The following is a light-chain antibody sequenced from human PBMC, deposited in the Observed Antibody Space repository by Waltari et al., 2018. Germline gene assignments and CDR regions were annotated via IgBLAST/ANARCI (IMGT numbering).Light chain of an antibody. CDR1: QSISSS. CDR2: DAS. J-gene: IGKJ5*01. Sequence: AIQLTQSPPSLSASVGDRVTITCRASQSISSSLAWYQQKPGKAPKLLIYDASSLESGVPSRFSGSGSGTDFTLTISSLQPEDFATYYCQQFNSYPITFGQGTRLEIK. V-gene: IGKV1-13*02. CDR3: QQFNSYPIT.